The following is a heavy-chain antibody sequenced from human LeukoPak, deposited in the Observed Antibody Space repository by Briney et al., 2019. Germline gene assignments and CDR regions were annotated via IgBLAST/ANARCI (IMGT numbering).Heavy chain of an antibody. J-gene: IGHJ4*02. V-gene: IGHV4-34*01. Sequence: SETLSLTCAVYGGSFSGYYWSWIRQPPGKGLEWIGEINHSGSTNYNPSLKSRVIISVDTSKNQFSLKLSSVTAADTAVYYCARRTVRGVIAYWGQGTLVPSPQ. CDR1: GGSFSGYY. D-gene: IGHD3-10*01. CDR2: INHSGST. CDR3: ARRTVRGVIAY.